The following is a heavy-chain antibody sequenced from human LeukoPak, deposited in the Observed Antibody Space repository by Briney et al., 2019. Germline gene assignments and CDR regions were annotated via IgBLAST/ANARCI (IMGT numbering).Heavy chain of an antibody. CDR3: ARGGRGSIVVVPAAPRTPFDL. D-gene: IGHD2-2*01. J-gene: IGHJ5*02. CDR2: INHSGST. CDR1: GGSFSGYY. V-gene: IGHV4-34*01. Sequence: TSETLSLTCAVYGGSFSGYYWSWIRQPPGKGLEWIGEINHSGSTNYNPSLKSRVTISVDTSKNQFSLKLSSVTAADTAVYYCARGGRGSIVVVPAAPRTPFDLWGQGTLVTVSS.